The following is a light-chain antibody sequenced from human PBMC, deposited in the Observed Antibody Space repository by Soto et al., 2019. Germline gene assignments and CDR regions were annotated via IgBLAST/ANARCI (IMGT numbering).Light chain of an antibody. J-gene: IGKJ5*01. CDR1: QSISDY. CDR3: QQTHSIPHT. Sequence: DIQMTQSPSSLSASVGDRVTITCRASQSISDYLTWYQKKPGKAPNLLVYSASSLQSGVPSRFSGSGSGTDFTLTISSLQPEDFETYYCQQTHSIPHTFGQGTRLESK. CDR2: SAS. V-gene: IGKV1-39*01.